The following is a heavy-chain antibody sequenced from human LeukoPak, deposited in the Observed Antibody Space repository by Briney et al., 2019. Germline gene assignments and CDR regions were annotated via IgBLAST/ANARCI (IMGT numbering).Heavy chain of an antibody. J-gene: IGHJ4*02. CDR1: GYTFNTYG. D-gene: IGHD6-25*01. CDR2: MSTYNGDI. Sequence: ASVTVSFKASGYTFNTYGISWVGQAPGQGLEWMGWMSTYNGDIKYVQNLQGRVTMTTDTSTSTAYMELMSLRSDDTAVYYCLRDAQRPRLTPDYWGQGTLVTVSS. CDR3: LRDAQRPRLTPDY. V-gene: IGHV1-18*01.